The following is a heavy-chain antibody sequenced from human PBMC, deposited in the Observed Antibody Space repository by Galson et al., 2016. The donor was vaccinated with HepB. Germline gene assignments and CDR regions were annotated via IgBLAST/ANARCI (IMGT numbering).Heavy chain of an antibody. CDR3: ARDHYDFWSAYIASLGGFIDY. CDR2: ISSSSNYI. Sequence: SLRLSCAASGFTFSTYNMNWVRQAPGKGLEWVSSISSSSNYIYSADSVTGRFTISRDNANTSLYLQMNSLRAEDTAVYYCARDHYDFWSAYIASLGGFIDYWGQGTLVTVSS. J-gene: IGHJ4*02. CDR1: GFTFSTYN. V-gene: IGHV3-21*01. D-gene: IGHD3-3*01.